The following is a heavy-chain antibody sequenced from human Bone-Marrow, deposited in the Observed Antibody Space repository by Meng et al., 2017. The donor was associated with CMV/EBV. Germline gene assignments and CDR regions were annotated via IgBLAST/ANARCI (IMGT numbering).Heavy chain of an antibody. CDR2: ISSSSSYI. Sequence: GESLKISCAASGFTFSSYSMNWVRQAPGKGLEWVSSISSSSSYIYYADSVKGRFTISRDNAKNSLYLQMISLTVEDTAVYYCARDPWCTLWGQGTLVTVSS. CDR1: GFTFSSYS. CDR3: ARDPWCTL. V-gene: IGHV3-21*01. J-gene: IGHJ4*02. D-gene: IGHD2-8*01.